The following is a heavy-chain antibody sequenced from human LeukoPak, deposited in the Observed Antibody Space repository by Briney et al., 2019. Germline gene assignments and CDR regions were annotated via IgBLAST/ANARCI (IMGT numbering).Heavy chain of an antibody. CDR1: GFTFSSYG. D-gene: IGHD3-3*01. CDR2: ISYDGSNK. Sequence: GRSLRLSCAASGFTFSSYGMHWVRQAPGKGLEWVAVISYDGSNKYYADSVKGRFTISRDNSKNTLYLQMNSPRAEDTAVYYCAKSCYEDYYYYGMDVWGQGTTVTVSS. CDR3: AKSCYEDYYYYGMDV. J-gene: IGHJ6*02. V-gene: IGHV3-30*18.